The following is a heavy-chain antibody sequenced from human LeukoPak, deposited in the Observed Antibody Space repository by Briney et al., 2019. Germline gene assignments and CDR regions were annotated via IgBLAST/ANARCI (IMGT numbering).Heavy chain of an antibody. V-gene: IGHV4-4*07. Sequence: SETLSLTCTVSGGSISSYYWSWIRQPAGKGLEWIGRIYTSGSTNYNPSLKSRVTMSVDTSKNQFSLKLSSVTAADTAVYYCARDRAPYTIFGVVIITDYFDLWGRGTLVTVSS. J-gene: IGHJ2*01. D-gene: IGHD3-3*01. CDR2: IYTSGST. CDR1: GGSISSYY. CDR3: ARDRAPYTIFGVVIITDYFDL.